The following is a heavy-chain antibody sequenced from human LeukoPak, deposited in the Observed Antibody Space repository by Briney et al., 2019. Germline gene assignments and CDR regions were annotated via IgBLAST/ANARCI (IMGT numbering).Heavy chain of an antibody. CDR2: IYYSGST. J-gene: IGHJ5*02. D-gene: IGHD3-3*01. Sequence: SETLSLTCTVSGGSISSYYWSWIRQPPGKGLEWIGYIYYSGSTNNNPSLKSRVTISVDTSKNQFSLKLSSVTAADTAVYYCARDSIRLTIFGVGNWFDPWGQGTLVTVSS. V-gene: IGHV4-59*01. CDR1: GGSISSYY. CDR3: ARDSIRLTIFGVGNWFDP.